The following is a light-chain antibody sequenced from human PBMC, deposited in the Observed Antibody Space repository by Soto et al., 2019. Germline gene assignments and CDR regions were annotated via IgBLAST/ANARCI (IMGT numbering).Light chain of an antibody. CDR3: CSYTRSGTLI. J-gene: IGLJ1*01. V-gene: IGLV2-8*01. CDR1: SSDVGGYNY. Sequence: QSVLTQPPSASGSPGQSVTISCTGTSSDVGGYNYVSWYQQHPGKAPKLMIYEVSKRPSGVPDRFSGSKSGNTASLTVSGLQADDEADYYCCSYTRSGTLIFGTGTKVTVL. CDR2: EVS.